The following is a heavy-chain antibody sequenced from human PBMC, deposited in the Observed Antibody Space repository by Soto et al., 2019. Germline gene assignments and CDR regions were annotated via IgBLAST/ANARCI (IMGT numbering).Heavy chain of an antibody. CDR2: IWYDGSNK. D-gene: IGHD1-26*01. Sequence: GGSLRLSCAAPGFTFSSYGMHWVRQAPGKGLEWVAVIWYDGSNKYYADSVKGRFTISRDNSKNTLYLQMNSLRAEDTAVYYCERWDNAFDIWGQGTMVTVSS. V-gene: IGHV3-33*01. CDR1: GFTFSSYG. J-gene: IGHJ3*02. CDR3: ERWDNAFDI.